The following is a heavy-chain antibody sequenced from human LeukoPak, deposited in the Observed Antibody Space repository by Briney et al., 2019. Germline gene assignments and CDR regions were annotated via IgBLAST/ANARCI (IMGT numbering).Heavy chain of an antibody. Sequence: APVKVSCKASGYTFTSYGISWVRQAPGQGLEWMGWISAYNGNTNYAQKLQGRVTMTTDTSTSTAYMELRSLRSDDTAVYYCARDRALLTLENNWFDPWGQGTLVTVSS. J-gene: IGHJ5*02. CDR3: ARDRALLTLENNWFDP. D-gene: IGHD4/OR15-4a*01. V-gene: IGHV1-18*01. CDR1: GYTFTSYG. CDR2: ISAYNGNT.